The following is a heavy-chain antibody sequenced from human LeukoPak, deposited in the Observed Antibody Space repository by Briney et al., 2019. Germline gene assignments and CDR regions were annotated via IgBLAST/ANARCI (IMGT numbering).Heavy chain of an antibody. Sequence: SETLSLTCTVSGGSISSSSYYWGWIRQPPGKGLEWIGYMYNNGNSNYNPSLKSRATISVDTSKNQFSLKLTSVTAADTAVYYCATLPPHWGQGTLVTVSS. J-gene: IGHJ4*02. CDR2: MYNNGNS. CDR3: ATLPPH. V-gene: IGHV4-61*05. CDR1: GGSISSSSYY.